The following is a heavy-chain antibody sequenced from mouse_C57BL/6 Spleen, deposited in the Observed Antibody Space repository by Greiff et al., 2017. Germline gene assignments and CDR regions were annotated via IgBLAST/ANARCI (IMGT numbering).Heavy chain of an antibody. CDR2: IWRGGST. CDR1: GFSLTSYG. J-gene: IGHJ2*01. Sequence: QVQLKESGPGLVQPSQSLSITCTVSGFSLTSYGVHWVRQSPGKGLEWLGVIWRGGSTDYNAAFMSRLGITKDNSKSQVFFKMDRLQADDTAIDYCATLTAQVPDWGQGTTLTVSS. CDR3: ATLTAQVPD. D-gene: IGHD3-2*02. V-gene: IGHV2-5*01.